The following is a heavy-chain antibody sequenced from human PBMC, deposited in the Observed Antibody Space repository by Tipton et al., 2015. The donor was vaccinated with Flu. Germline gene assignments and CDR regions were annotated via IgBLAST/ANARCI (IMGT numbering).Heavy chain of an antibody. CDR3: ARVAGTSYYYYHNMDV. CDR2: IYDSGSS. V-gene: IGHV4-59*08. CDR1: GGPIGSYY. Sequence: TLSLTCTVSGGPIGSYYWNWVRQPPGKGLEWIGYIYDSGSSNFNPSLKSRLTMSVDTSKNQFSLKLSSVTAADTAVYYCARVAGTSYYYYHNMDVWGQGTTVTVSS. J-gene: IGHJ6*02. D-gene: IGHD6-19*01.